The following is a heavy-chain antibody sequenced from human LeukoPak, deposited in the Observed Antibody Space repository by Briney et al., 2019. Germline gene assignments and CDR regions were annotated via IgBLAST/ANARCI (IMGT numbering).Heavy chain of an antibody. CDR1: GYTFTSYG. Sequence: ASVKVSFKASGYTFTSYGISWVRQAPGQGLEWMGWISVYIGNTNYAQKLQGRVTISTDTSTSTAYMELRSLRSDDTAVYYCARDRDVVWALTTVRGDFDIWGQGTMVTVSS. CDR3: ARDRDVVWALTTVRGDFDI. CDR2: ISVYIGNT. J-gene: IGHJ3*02. V-gene: IGHV1-18*01. D-gene: IGHD4-17*01.